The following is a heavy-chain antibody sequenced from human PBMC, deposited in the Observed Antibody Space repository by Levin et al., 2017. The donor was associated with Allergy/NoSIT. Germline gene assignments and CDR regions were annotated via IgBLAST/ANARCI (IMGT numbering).Heavy chain of an antibody. V-gene: IGHV4-59*01. CDR2: IYYSGST. Sequence: SQTLSLTCTVSGGSISSYYWSWTRQPPGKGLEWIGYIYYSGSTNYNPSLKSRVTISVDTSKNQFSLRLSSVTAADTAVYYCARAVPGSIVGATAYGMDVWGQGTTVTVSS. CDR1: GGSISSYY. D-gene: IGHD1-26*01. CDR3: ARAVPGSIVGATAYGMDV. J-gene: IGHJ6*02.